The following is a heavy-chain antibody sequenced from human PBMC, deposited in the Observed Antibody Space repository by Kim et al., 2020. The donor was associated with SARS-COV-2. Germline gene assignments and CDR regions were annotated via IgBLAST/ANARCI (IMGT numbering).Heavy chain of an antibody. V-gene: IGHV4-39*01. CDR2: IYYSGST. D-gene: IGHD3-10*01. J-gene: IGHJ6*02. Sequence: SETLSLTCTVSGCSISSSSYYWGWIRQPPGKGLEWIGSIYYSGSTYYNPSLKSRVTISVDTSKNQFSLKLSSVTAADTAVYYCASRARHASGSPYGMDVWGQGTTVTVSS. CDR1: GCSISSSSYY. CDR3: ASRARHASGSPYGMDV.